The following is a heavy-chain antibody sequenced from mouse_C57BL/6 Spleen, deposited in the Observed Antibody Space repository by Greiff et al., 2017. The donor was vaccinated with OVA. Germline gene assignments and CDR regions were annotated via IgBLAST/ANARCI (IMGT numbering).Heavy chain of an antibody. D-gene: IGHD1-1*01. V-gene: IGHV5-6*01. CDR1: GFTFSSYG. CDR3: ARQGDYGSNWFAY. Sequence: EVHLVESGGDLVKPGGSLKLSCAASGFTFSSYGMSWVRQTPDKRLEWVATISSGGSYTYYPDSVKGRFTISRDNAKNTLYLQMSSLKSEDTAMYYCARQGDYGSNWFAYWGQGTLVTVSA. J-gene: IGHJ3*01. CDR2: ISSGGSYT.